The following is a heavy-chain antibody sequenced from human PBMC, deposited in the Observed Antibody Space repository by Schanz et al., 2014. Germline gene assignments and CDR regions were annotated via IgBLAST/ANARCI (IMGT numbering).Heavy chain of an antibody. CDR1: GFTFSRYW. CDR2: IKQDGSAK. J-gene: IGHJ6*02. Sequence: EVQLVESGGGLVQPGGSLRLCCVASGFTFSRYWMTWVRQAPGKGLEWVANIKQDGSAKNYVDSVKGRFTISRDNPKNSLHLQMNSLRAEDTAVYYCVREGSSSPDCCYYNGMDVWGQGTTVTVSS. CDR3: VREGSSSPDCCYYNGMDV. D-gene: IGHD6-6*01. V-gene: IGHV3-7*01.